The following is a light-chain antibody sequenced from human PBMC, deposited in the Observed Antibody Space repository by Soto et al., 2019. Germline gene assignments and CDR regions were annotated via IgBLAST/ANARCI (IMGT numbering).Light chain of an antibody. CDR3: QQRYNWPQT. CDR1: QSVSRT. CDR2: DAS. Sequence: EVVLTQSPATLSLSPGGRAILSCRSSQSVSRTLAWYQQKSGQAPRLLIYDASNRATGIPTRFSGSGSGTDFTLTISSLEPEDFAVYYCQQRYNWPQTFGQGTKVEIK. J-gene: IGKJ1*01. V-gene: IGKV3-11*01.